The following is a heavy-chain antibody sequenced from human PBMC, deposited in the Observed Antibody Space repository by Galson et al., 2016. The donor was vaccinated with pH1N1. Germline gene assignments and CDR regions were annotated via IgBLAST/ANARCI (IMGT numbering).Heavy chain of an antibody. Sequence: SLRLPCAASGFNFNVYDMNWVRQAPGKGLEWISYIGSSGNTIYYADSVKGRFTISRDNAKHALYLQVNSLRAEDTAVYYCARAGRNWYFDLWGRGTLVAVSS. V-gene: IGHV3-48*03. CDR1: GFNFNVYD. CDR2: IGSSGNTI. CDR3: ARAGRNWYFDL. J-gene: IGHJ2*01.